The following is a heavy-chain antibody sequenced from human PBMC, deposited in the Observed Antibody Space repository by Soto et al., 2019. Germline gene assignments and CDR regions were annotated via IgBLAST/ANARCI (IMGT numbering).Heavy chain of an antibody. Sequence: TLSLTCAISGDSVSSNSVAWTWIRQSPSRGLEWLGRTYYRAKWYNDYAVSVKSRITINPGTSKNQFSLQLSSVTPEDTAVYYCAREKVLRGIIASSGYGMDVWGQGTTVTVSS. CDR2: TYYRAKWYN. J-gene: IGHJ6*02. D-gene: IGHD3-10*01. V-gene: IGHV6-1*01. CDR3: AREKVLRGIIASSGYGMDV. CDR1: GDSVSSNSVA.